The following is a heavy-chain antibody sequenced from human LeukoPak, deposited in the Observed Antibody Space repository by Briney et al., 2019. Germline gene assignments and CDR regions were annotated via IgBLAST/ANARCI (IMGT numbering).Heavy chain of an antibody. CDR3: ARGHYDSSGYRFDY. Sequence: SETLSLTCTVSGGSISSGDYYWSWIRQPPGKGLEWIGYIYYSGSTYYYPSLKSRVTISVDTSKTQFSLKLSSVTAADTAVYYCARGHYDSSGYRFDYWGQGTLVTVSS. D-gene: IGHD3-22*01. J-gene: IGHJ4*02. CDR2: IYYSGST. V-gene: IGHV4-30-4*08. CDR1: GGSISSGDYY.